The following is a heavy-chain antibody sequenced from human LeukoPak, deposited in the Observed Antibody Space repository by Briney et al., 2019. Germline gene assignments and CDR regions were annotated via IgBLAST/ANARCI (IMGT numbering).Heavy chain of an antibody. V-gene: IGHV3-21*01. D-gene: IGHD3-10*01. CDR3: ARDRWGYGPENWFDP. CDR1: GFTFSSYS. CDR2: ISSSSSYI. J-gene: IGHJ5*02. Sequence: GGSLRLSCAASGFTFSSYSMNWVRQAPGKGLEWVSSISSSSSYIYYADSVKGRFTISRDNAKNSLYLQMNSLRAEDTAVYYCARDRWGYGPENWFDPWGQGTLVTVSS.